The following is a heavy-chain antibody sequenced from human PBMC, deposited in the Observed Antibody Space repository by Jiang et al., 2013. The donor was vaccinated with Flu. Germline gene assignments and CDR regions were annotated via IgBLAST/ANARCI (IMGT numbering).Heavy chain of an antibody. V-gene: IGHV7-4-1*02. CDR1: GYTFTRYA. Sequence: LQSGSELKKPGASVKVSCKASGYTFTRYAVNWVRQAPGQGLEWMGWINTNTGNPTYAQGFTGRFVFSLDTSVSTAYLQISSLMAEDTAVYYCARSLRPSYEWELMLYYFDFWGQGTL. CDR2: INTNTGNP. CDR3: ARSLRPSYEWELMLYYFDF. D-gene: IGHD1-26*01. J-gene: IGHJ4*02.